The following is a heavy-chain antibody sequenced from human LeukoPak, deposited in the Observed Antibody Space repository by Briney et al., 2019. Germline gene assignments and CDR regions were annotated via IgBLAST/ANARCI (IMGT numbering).Heavy chain of an antibody. CDR1: GGSFSGYY. CDR2: INHSGST. V-gene: IGHV4-34*01. J-gene: IGHJ6*03. D-gene: IGHD5-18*01. Sequence: SSETLSLTCAVYGGSFSGYYWSWIRQPPGKGLEWIGEINHSGSTNYNPSLKSRVTISVDTSKNQFSLKLSSVTAADTAVYYCARGASYGHLYYYYYYYMDVWGKGTTVTISS. CDR3: ARGASYGHLYYYYYYYMDV.